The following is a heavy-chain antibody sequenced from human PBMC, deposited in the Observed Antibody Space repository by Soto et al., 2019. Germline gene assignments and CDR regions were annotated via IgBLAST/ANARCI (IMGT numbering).Heavy chain of an antibody. V-gene: IGHV3-21*01. CDR3: AKSLAVAAGWFDP. CDR1: GFTFSSYS. CDR2: ISSSSSYI. Sequence: GGSLRLSCAASGFTFSSYSMNWVRQAPGKGLEWVSSISSSSSYIYYADSVKGRFTISRDNSKNTVFLQMNSLRGEDTAVYYCAKSLAVAAGWFDPWGQGALVTVSS. J-gene: IGHJ5*02. D-gene: IGHD6-19*01.